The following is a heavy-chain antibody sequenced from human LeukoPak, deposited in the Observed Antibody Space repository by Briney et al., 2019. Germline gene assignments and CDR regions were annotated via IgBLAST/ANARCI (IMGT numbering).Heavy chain of an antibody. Sequence: SETLSLTCTVSGGSISSGGYYWSWIRQHPGKGLEWIGYIYYSGSTYYNPSLKSRVTISVDTSKNQFSLKLSSVTAADTAVYYCASGLLRYFDWLEAFDIWGQGTMVTVSS. CDR1: GGSISSGGYY. V-gene: IGHV4-31*03. CDR2: IYYSGST. J-gene: IGHJ3*02. CDR3: ASGLLRYFDWLEAFDI. D-gene: IGHD3-9*01.